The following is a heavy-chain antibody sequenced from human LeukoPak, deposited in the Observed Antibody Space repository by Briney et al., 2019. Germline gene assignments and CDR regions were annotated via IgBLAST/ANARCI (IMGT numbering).Heavy chain of an antibody. CDR2: INQSGST. CDR1: GGSFSGFY. Sequence: SETLSLTCAVSGGSFSGFYWSWIRQPPGKGLEWIGEINQSGSTNYNPSLKSRVSISLDTSKNQFSLKLSSVTAADTAVYYCARTRTFDAWGQGTLVTVPS. J-gene: IGHJ5*02. V-gene: IGHV4-34*01. CDR3: ARTRTFDA.